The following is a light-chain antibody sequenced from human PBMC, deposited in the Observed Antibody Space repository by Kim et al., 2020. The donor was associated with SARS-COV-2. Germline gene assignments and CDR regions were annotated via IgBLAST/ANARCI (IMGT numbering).Light chain of an antibody. Sequence: PGERATLPCRASQSVSSSYLAWYQQKPGQPPRLLIYGASSRATGIPDRFSGSGSGTDFTLTISRLEPEDLAVYYCQHYGSSPRTFGQGTKVDIK. CDR1: QSVSSSY. V-gene: IGKV3-20*01. CDR2: GAS. CDR3: QHYGSSPRT. J-gene: IGKJ1*01.